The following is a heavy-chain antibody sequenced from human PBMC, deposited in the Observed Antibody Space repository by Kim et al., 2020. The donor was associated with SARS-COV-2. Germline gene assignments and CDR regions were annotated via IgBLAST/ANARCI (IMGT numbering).Heavy chain of an antibody. J-gene: IGHJ4*02. CDR1: GGSISSYY. Sequence: SETLSLTCTVSGGSISSYYWSWIRQPPGKGLEWIGYIYYSGSTNYNPSLKSRVTISVDTSKNQFSLKLSSVTAADTAVYYCARVVGYSSSWLDYWGQGTLVTVSS. V-gene: IGHV4-59*01. CDR3: ARVVGYSSSWLDY. D-gene: IGHD6-13*01. CDR2: IYYSGST.